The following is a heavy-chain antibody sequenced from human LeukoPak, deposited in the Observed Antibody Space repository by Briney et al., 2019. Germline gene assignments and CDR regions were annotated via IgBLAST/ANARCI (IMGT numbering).Heavy chain of an antibody. CDR1: GGTFSSYN. CDR3: ARDSPYDSSDPFDY. Sequence: ASVTVSCKASGGTFSSYNISWVRQAPGQGLEWMGRIIPILGIANYAQKFQGRVTITADKSTSTAYMELSSLRSEDTAVYYCARDSPYDSSDPFDYWGQGTLVTVSS. CDR2: IIPILGIA. D-gene: IGHD3-22*01. V-gene: IGHV1-69*04. J-gene: IGHJ4*02.